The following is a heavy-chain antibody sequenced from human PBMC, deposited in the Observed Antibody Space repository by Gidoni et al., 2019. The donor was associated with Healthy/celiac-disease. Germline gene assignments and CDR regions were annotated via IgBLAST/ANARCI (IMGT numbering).Heavy chain of an antibody. V-gene: IGHV1-18*01. J-gene: IGHJ4*02. CDR3: ARDRRYSGYDSFDY. D-gene: IGHD5-12*01. Sequence: QVQLVQSGAAVKKTGASVKVSCKASGYTFTNDGISWVRQAPGQGLEWMGWSSAYNGNTNSAQKLQGRVTMTTDTSTSTAYMELRSLRSDDTAVYYCARDRRYSGYDSFDYWGQGTLVTV. CDR1: GYTFTNDG. CDR2: SSAYNGNT.